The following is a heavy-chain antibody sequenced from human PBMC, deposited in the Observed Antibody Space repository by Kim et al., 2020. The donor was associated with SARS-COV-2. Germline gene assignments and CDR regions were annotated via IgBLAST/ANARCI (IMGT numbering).Heavy chain of an antibody. CDR3: ARGAVSWHI. Sequence: GSTNYNPARKSRVTISVDTSKNQFSLELTSVTAAEKAVYYCARGAVSWHIWGQGTLVTVSS. V-gene: IGHV4-59*09. CDR2: GST. D-gene: IGHD6-13*01. J-gene: IGHJ4*02.